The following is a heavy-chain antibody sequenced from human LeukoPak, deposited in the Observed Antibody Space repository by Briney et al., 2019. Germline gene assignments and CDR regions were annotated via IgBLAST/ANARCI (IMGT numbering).Heavy chain of an antibody. CDR2: ISAYNGNT. D-gene: IGHD3-22*01. Sequence: ASVKVSCKASGYTFTSYGISWVRQAPGQGLEWMGWISAYNGNTNYAQKLQGRVTMTTDTSTSTAYMELRSLRSEDTAVYYCAAPRRPYYYDSSGYYLGYWGQGTLVTVSS. CDR3: AAPRRPYYYDSSGYYLGY. CDR1: GYTFTSYG. V-gene: IGHV1-18*01. J-gene: IGHJ4*02.